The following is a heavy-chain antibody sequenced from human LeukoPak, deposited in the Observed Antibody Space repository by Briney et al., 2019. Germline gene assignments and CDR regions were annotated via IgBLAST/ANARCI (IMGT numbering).Heavy chain of an antibody. J-gene: IGHJ6*02. D-gene: IGHD3/OR15-3a*01. CDR2: MNPNSGNT. V-gene: IGHV1-8*01. CDR1: GYTFTSYD. Sequence: ASVKVSCKASGYTFTSYDINWVRQATGQGLEWMGWMNPNSGNTGYAQKFLGRVTMTRNTSISTAYMELSSLRSEDTAVYYCARAEATWTLYYYYGMDVWGQGTTVTVSS. CDR3: ARAEATWTLYYYYGMDV.